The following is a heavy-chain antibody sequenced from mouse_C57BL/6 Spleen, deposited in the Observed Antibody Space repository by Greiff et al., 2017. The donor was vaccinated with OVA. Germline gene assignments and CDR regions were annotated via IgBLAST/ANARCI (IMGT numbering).Heavy chain of an antibody. CDR3: TPELGPGEFDY. V-gene: IGHV6-3*01. Sequence: EVKLEESGGGLVQPGGSMKLSCVASGFTFSNYWMNWVRQSPEKGLEWVAQIRLKSDNYATHYAESVKGRFTISRDDSKSSVYLQMNNLRAEDTGIYYCTPELGPGEFDYWGQGTTLTVSS. CDR1: GFTFSNYW. J-gene: IGHJ2*01. CDR2: IRLKSDNYAT. D-gene: IGHD4-1*01.